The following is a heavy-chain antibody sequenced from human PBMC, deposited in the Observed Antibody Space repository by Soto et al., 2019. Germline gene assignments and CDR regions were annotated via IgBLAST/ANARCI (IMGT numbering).Heavy chain of an antibody. J-gene: IGHJ4*02. CDR3: TRGIALKAAVQGGAPDKYFFDS. Sequence: PSETLSLTCADYGGSFRGYYWSWIRQPPGKXLEWIGEINHSGSTNYNPSLKSRVTISVDTSKNQFSLKLTSVTAADPAVYYCTRGIALKAAVQGGAPDKYFFDSWGQGILVTVSS. D-gene: IGHD6-25*01. CDR1: GGSFRGYY. V-gene: IGHV4-34*01. CDR2: INHSGST.